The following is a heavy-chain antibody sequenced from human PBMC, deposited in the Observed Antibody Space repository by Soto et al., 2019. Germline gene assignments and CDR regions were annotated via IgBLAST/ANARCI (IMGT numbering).Heavy chain of an antibody. J-gene: IGHJ6*02. D-gene: IGHD1-26*01. CDR2: ISDTGGST. CDR3: ARDESYGYYGMDV. V-gene: IGHV3-23*01. Sequence: GGSLRLSCAASGFTFNSYALSWVRQAPGKGLEWVSAISDTGGSTYYADPVKGRFTISRDNTKNTLYLQMNSLRAEDTAVYYCARDESYGYYGMDVWGQGTTVTV. CDR1: GFTFNSYA.